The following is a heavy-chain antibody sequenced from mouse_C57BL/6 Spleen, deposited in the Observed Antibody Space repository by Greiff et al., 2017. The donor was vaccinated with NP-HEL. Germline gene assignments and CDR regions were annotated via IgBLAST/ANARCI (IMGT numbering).Heavy chain of an antibody. D-gene: IGHD1-1*01. J-gene: IGHJ3*01. CDR2: ISNGGGST. Sequence: EVQVVESGGGLVQPGGSLKLSCAASGFTFSDYYMYWVRQTPEKRLEWVAYISNGGGSTYYPDTVKGRFTISRDNAKNTLYLQMSRLKSEDTAMYYCARLDYYGSRRGFAYWGQGTLVTVSA. V-gene: IGHV5-12*01. CDR1: GFTFSDYY. CDR3: ARLDYYGSRRGFAY.